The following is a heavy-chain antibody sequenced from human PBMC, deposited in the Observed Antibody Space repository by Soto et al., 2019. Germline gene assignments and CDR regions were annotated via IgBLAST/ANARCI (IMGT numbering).Heavy chain of an antibody. CDR2: IWYDGSNK. CDR1: GFTFSGHG. Sequence: QVQLVESGGGVVQPGNSLRLSCAASGFTFSGHGMHWVRQAPGKGLEWVTFIWYDGSNKHYVDSVKGRFTISRDNSRKTLYLQMNSLRAEDTAVYFCASDGQGEAPYTVGDYWGKGTVVTVSS. D-gene: IGHD2-2*02. J-gene: IGHJ4*02. V-gene: IGHV3-33*01. CDR3: ASDGQGEAPYTVGDY.